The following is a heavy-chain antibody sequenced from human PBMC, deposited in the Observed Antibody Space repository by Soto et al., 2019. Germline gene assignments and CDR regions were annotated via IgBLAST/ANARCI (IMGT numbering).Heavy chain of an antibody. V-gene: IGHV1-69*06. J-gene: IGHJ5*02. CDR3: ASLIVQENCGGDCPAA. D-gene: IGHD2-21*02. Sequence: QVQLVQSGAEVKKPGSSVKVSCKASGGTFSSYAISWVRQAPGQGLEWVGGIIPIFGTANYAQKFQGRVTITADKSTSTAYMELSSLRSEDTAVYYCASLIVQENCGGDCPAAWGQGTLVTVSS. CDR1: GGTFSSYA. CDR2: IIPIFGTA.